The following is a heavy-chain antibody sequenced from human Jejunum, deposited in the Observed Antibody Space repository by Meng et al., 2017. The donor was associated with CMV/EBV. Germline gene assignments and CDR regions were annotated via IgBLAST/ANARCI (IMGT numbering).Heavy chain of an antibody. CDR2: ISGYNGET. Sequence: GYTFTTYGISWLRQAPGQGFEWMAWISGYNGETTYSQKFQGRVTTTTDTSTNTAYMELMSLKSDDTAVYYCARTTLDCTNGVCYEYWGQGT. V-gene: IGHV1-18*01. CDR1: GYTFTTYG. J-gene: IGHJ4*02. D-gene: IGHD2-8*01. CDR3: ARTTLDCTNGVCYEY.